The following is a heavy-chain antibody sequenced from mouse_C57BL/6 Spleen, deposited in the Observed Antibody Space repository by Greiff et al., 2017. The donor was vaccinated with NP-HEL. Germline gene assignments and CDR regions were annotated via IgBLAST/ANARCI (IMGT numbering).Heavy chain of an antibody. Sequence: EVMLVESGGGLVKPGGSLKLSCAASGFTFSSYAMSWVRQTPEKRLEWVATISDGGSYTYYPDNVKGRFTISRDNAKNNLYLQMSHLKSEDTAMYYCAREGYYGSWFAYWGQGTLVTVSA. CDR3: AREGYYGSWFAY. CDR1: GFTFSSYA. J-gene: IGHJ3*01. V-gene: IGHV5-4*01. D-gene: IGHD1-1*01. CDR2: ISDGGSYT.